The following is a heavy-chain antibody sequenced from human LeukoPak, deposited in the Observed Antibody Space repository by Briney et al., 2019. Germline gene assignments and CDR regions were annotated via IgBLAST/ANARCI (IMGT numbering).Heavy chain of an antibody. CDR3: ARGDYYDSFVDY. CDR1: GYSFTGYY. V-gene: IGHV1-2*02. J-gene: IGHJ4*02. D-gene: IGHD3-22*01. CDR2: INPNSGGT. Sequence: ASVKVSCKASGYSFTGYYMHWVRQAPGQGLEWMGWINPNSGGTNYAQKFQGRVTMTRDTSISTAYMELSRLRSDDTAVYYCARGDYYDSFVDYWGQGTLVTVSS.